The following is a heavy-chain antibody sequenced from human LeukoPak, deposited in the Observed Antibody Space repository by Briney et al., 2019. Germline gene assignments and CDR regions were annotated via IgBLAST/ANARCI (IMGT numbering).Heavy chain of an antibody. V-gene: IGHV3-21*01. J-gene: IGHJ4*02. D-gene: IGHD6-13*01. CDR1: GFTFSSYA. CDR2: ISSSSSYI. CDR3: ARGMAAVGSGDY. Sequence: GGSLRLSCAASGFTFSSYAMSWVRQAPGKGLEWVSSISSSSSYIYYADSVKGRFTISRDNAKNSLYLQMNSLRAEDTAVYYCARGMAAVGSGDYWGQGTLVTVPS.